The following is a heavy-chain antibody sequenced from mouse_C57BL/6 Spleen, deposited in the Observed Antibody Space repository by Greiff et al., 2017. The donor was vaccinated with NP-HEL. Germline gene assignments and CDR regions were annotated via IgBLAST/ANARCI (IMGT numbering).Heavy chain of an antibody. CDR2: ISGGGGNT. CDR3: ARTYDGYYENYYAMDY. CDR1: GFTFSSYT. D-gene: IGHD2-3*01. Sequence: EVHLVESGGGLVKPGGSLKLSCAASGFTFSSYTMSWVRQTPETRLEWVATISGGGGNTYYPDSVKGRFTISRDTAKNTLYLQMSSLRSEDTALYYCARTYDGYYENYYAMDYWGQGTSVTVSS. J-gene: IGHJ4*01. V-gene: IGHV5-9*01.